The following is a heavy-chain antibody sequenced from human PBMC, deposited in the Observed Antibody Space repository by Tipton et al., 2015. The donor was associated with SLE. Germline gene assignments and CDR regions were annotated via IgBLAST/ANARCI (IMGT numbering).Heavy chain of an antibody. CDR3: ARDNCSSTSCYGYYYMDV. CDR2: IYYSGST. CDR1: GGSISSTSYY. D-gene: IGHD2-2*01. Sequence: TLSLTCTVSGGSISSTSYYWSWIRQHPGKGLEWIGYIYYSGSTYYNPSLKSRVTISVDTSKNQFSLKLSSVTAADTAVYYCARDNCSSTSCYGYYYMDVWGKGTTVTVSS. J-gene: IGHJ6*03. V-gene: IGHV4-31*03.